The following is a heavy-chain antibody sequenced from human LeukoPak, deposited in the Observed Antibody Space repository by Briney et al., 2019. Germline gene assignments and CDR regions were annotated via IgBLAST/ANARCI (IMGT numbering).Heavy chain of an antibody. CDR3: AKAGGYNYYFDY. J-gene: IGHJ4*02. V-gene: IGHV3-9*03. Sequence: GRSLRLSCAASGFTFDDYAMHWVRRAPGKGLEWVSGISWNSGSIGYADSVKGRFTISRDNAKNSLYLQMNSLRAEDMALYYCAKAGGYNYYFDYWGQGTLVTVSS. CDR2: ISWNSGSI. D-gene: IGHD5-24*01. CDR1: GFTFDDYA.